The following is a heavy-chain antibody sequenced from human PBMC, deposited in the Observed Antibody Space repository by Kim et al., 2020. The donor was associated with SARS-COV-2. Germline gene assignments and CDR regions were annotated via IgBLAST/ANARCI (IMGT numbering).Heavy chain of an antibody. CDR1: GFTFSSYG. CDR3: AKDNLTTVVTSGGFDP. D-gene: IGHD4-17*01. Sequence: GGSLRLSCAASGFTFSSYGMHWVRQAPGKGLEWVAVISYDGSNKYYADSVKGRFTISRDNSKNTLYLQMNSLRAEDTAVYYCAKDNLTTVVTSGGFDPWGQGTLVTVSS. J-gene: IGHJ5*02. V-gene: IGHV3-30*18. CDR2: ISYDGSNK.